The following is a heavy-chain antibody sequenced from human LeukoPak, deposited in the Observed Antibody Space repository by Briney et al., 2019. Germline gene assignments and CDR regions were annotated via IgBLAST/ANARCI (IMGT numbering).Heavy chain of an antibody. CDR1: GYTFTDFH. D-gene: IGHD3-10*01. CDR2: IRPSTGGT. V-gene: IGHV1-2*02. Sequence: ASVKISCKASGYTFTDFHIHWMRLAPGQGLEWMGWIRPSTGGTSYSQRFQGRVTMTRDTSINTGYMDLRGLRSDDTALYYCAKEGQRWFGELNWFDPWGQGTLVSVSS. J-gene: IGHJ5*02. CDR3: AKEGQRWFGELNWFDP.